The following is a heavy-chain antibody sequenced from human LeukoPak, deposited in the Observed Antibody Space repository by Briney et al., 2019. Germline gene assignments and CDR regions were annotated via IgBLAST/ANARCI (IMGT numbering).Heavy chain of an antibody. Sequence: GGSLRLSCEASGFIFDRFAMSWVRQAPGKGLEWVGRIKSKTDGGTTDYAAPVKGRFTISRDDSKNTLYLQMNSLKTEDTAVYYCSTDRRDWNPRDWGQGTLVTVSS. V-gene: IGHV3-15*01. CDR3: STDRRDWNPRD. D-gene: IGHD1-1*01. J-gene: IGHJ4*02. CDR1: GFIFDRFA. CDR2: IKSKTDGGTT.